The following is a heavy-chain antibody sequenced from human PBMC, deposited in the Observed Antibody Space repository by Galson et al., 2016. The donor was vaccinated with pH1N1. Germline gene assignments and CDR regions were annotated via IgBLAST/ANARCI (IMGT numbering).Heavy chain of an antibody. J-gene: IGHJ6*03. CDR3: ARIGSDDPIYSSYMDV. CDR1: GYSFTSYW. V-gene: IGHV5-51*01. CDR2: IYPGDSDT. D-gene: IGHD2-21*01. Sequence: QSGAEVKKPGESLKISCKGSGYSFTSYWIAWVRQMPGKGLEWMGIIYPGDSDTRYSPSFQGQVTISADKSINTAYLQWSSLKASDTAMYYCARIGSDDPIYSSYMDVWGKGTTVTVSS.